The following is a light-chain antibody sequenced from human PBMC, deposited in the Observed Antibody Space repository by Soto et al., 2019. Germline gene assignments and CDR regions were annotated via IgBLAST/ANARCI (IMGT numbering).Light chain of an antibody. V-gene: IGLV1-40*01. CDR1: SSNIGAGYD. CDR2: GNS. J-gene: IGLJ1*01. CDR3: QSYDSSLSGYV. Sequence: QSALTQPPSVSGAPGQRVTISCTWGSSNIGAGYDVHWYQQLPGTAPKLLIYGNSNRPSGVPDRFSGSKSGTSASLAITGLQAEDEADYYCQSYDSSLSGYVFGTGTKVTVL.